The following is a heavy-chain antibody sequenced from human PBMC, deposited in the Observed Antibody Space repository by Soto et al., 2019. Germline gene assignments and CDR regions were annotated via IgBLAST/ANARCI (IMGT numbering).Heavy chain of an antibody. J-gene: IGHJ4*02. D-gene: IGHD4-17*01. CDR1: GASISSYY. V-gene: IGHV4-59*01. Sequence: QVQLQESGPGLVRPSETLSLTCSVSGASISSYYWDWMRQPPGKGLEWIGYTHYSGDTNYHPSLTKRVSISIHPPRKQFSLKLSSVTAADTAVYYCARNTATIRAGFDYWGQGALVTVSS. CDR2: THYSGDT. CDR3: ARNTATIRAGFDY.